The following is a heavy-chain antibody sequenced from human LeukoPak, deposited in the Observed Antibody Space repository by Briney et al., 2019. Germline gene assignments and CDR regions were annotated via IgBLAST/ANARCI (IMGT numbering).Heavy chain of an antibody. CDR1: GYSISGGYY. J-gene: IGHJ6*03. Sequence: SETLSLTCAVSGYSISGGYYWGWIRQPPGKGLEWIGSIYHSGSTYYNPSLKSRVTISVDTSKNQFSLKLSSVTAADTAVYYCASDVLLWFGELSALMDVWGKGTTVTVSS. CDR2: IYHSGST. CDR3: ASDVLLWFGELSALMDV. V-gene: IGHV4-38-2*01. D-gene: IGHD3-10*01.